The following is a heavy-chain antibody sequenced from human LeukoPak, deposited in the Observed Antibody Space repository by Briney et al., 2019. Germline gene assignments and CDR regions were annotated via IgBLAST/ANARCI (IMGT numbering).Heavy chain of an antibody. CDR1: GFTFSSYS. V-gene: IGHV3-21*01. CDR3: ARAGGSTVSHSDY. D-gene: IGHD4-17*01. J-gene: IGHJ4*02. CDR2: ISSSTSYI. Sequence: GGSLRLSCAASGFTFSSYSVNWIRQAPGKGLGWVSSISSSTSYIYYADSVKGRFTISKDNAKNSLYLQMNSLRAEDTAVYYCARAGGSTVSHSDYWGQGTLVTVSS.